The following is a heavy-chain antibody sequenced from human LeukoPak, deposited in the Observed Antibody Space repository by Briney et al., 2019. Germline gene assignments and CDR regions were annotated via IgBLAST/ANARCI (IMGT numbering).Heavy chain of an antibody. Sequence: GGSLRLSCAASGFTLSSYAMSWVRQAPGKGLEWVSAISGSGGSTYYADSVKGRFTISRDNSKNTLYLQMNSLRAEDTAVNYCGGGYDVGGNDYWGQGTLVTVSS. V-gene: IGHV3-23*01. CDR1: GFTLSSYA. CDR2: ISGSGGST. CDR3: GGGYDVGGNDY. J-gene: IGHJ4*02. D-gene: IGHD5-12*01.